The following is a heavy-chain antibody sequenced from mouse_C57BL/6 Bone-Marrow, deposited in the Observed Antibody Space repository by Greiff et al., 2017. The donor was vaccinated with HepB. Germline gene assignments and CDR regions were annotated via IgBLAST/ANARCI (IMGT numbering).Heavy chain of an antibody. CDR2: IWSGGST. D-gene: IGHD2-5*01. V-gene: IGHV2-2*01. CDR3: ARNNETSYYSNPYWYFDV. J-gene: IGHJ1*03. Sequence: VQLVESGPGLVQPSQSLSITCTVSGFSLTSYGVHWVRQSPGKGLEWLGVIWSGGSTDYNAAFISRLSISKDNSKIQVFFKMNSLQADDTAIYYCARNNETSYYSNPYWYFDVWGTGTTVTVSS. CDR1: GFSLTSYG.